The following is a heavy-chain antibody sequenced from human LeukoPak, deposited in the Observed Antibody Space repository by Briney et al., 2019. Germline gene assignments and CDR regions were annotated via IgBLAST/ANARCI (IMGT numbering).Heavy chain of an antibody. V-gene: IGHV4-59*01. Sequence: SETLSLTCTVSGGSISSYYWSWIRQPPGKGLEWIGYIYYSGSTSYNPSLKSRVTISVDTSSNQFSLKLSSVTAADTAVYYCARDLVTVTKGFDIWGQGTMVSVSS. D-gene: IGHD4-17*01. CDR1: GGSISSYY. J-gene: IGHJ3*02. CDR2: IYYSGST. CDR3: ARDLVTVTKGFDI.